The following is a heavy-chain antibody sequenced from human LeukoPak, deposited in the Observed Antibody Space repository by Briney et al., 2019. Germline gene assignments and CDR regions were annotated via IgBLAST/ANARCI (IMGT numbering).Heavy chain of an antibody. D-gene: IGHD3-3*01. J-gene: IGHJ4*02. Sequence: QAGGSLRLSCAASGFTFSSYGMHWVRQAPGKGLEWVAFIRYDGSNKYYADSVKGRFTISRDNSKNTLYLQMNSLRAEDTAVYYCAKDVGIFGVVIIAADYWGQGTLVTVSS. CDR3: AKDVGIFGVVIIAADY. CDR2: IRYDGSNK. V-gene: IGHV3-30*02. CDR1: GFTFSSYG.